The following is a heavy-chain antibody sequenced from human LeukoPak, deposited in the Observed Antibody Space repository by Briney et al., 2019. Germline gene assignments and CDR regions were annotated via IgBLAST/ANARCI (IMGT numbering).Heavy chain of an antibody. V-gene: IGHV3-74*01. Sequence: GGSLRLSCAASGFTFSSYWMHWVRQAPGKGLVWVSRINSDGSSTSYADSVKGRFTISRDNAKNTLYLQMNSLRAEDTAVYYCMSYDYGDSANWLDPWGQGTLVTVSS. J-gene: IGHJ5*02. CDR1: GFTFSSYW. CDR2: INSDGSST. CDR3: MSYDYGDSANWLDP. D-gene: IGHD4-17*01.